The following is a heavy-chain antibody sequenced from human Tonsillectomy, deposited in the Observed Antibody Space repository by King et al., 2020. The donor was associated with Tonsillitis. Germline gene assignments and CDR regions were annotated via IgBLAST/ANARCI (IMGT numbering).Heavy chain of an antibody. Sequence: VQLQQWGAGLLKPSETLSLTCAVYGGSFSGFYWSWDRQPPGKGLEWIGEINHSGSTNYNSSLKSRVTISVDTSKNQFSLKLSSVTAADTAVYYCARSRGDYDDNSWFDPWGQGTLVTVSS. CDR1: GGSFSGFY. V-gene: IGHV4-34*01. D-gene: IGHD4-17*01. CDR2: INHSGST. J-gene: IGHJ5*02. CDR3: ARSRGDYDDNSWFDP.